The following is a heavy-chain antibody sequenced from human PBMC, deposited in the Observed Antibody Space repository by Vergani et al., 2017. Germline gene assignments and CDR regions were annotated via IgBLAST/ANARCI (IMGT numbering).Heavy chain of an antibody. V-gene: IGHV3-21*01. CDR2: ISSISSYI. Sequence: EVQLLESGGGLVKPGGSLRLSCAASGFTFSSYSMNWVRQAPGKGLEWVSSISSISSYIYYADSVKGRFTIARDNAKNSLYLQMNSLRAEDTAVYYCSRDSPARGGNSCLDYLVQRALVAVSS. CDR1: GFTFSSYS. D-gene: IGHD4-23*01. J-gene: IGHJ4*02. CDR3: SRDSPARGGNSCLDY.